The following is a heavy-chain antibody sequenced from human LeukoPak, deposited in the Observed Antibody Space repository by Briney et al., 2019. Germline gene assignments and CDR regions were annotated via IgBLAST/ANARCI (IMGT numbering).Heavy chain of an antibody. Sequence: SETLSLTCTVSGGSISSYYWSWIRQPPGKGLEWIGYIYYSGSTNYNPSLKSRVTISVDTSKNQFSLKLSSVTAADTAVYYCARERWLQRIRYLDYWGQGTLVTVSS. CDR2: IYYSGST. V-gene: IGHV4-59*01. D-gene: IGHD5-24*01. CDR1: GGSISSYY. J-gene: IGHJ4*02. CDR3: ARERWLQRIRYLDY.